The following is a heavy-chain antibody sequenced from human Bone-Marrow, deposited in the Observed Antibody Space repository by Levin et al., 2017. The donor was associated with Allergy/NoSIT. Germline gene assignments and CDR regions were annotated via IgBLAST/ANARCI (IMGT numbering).Heavy chain of an antibody. CDR2: IFPDDSDT. D-gene: IGHD3-16*01. CDR1: GYSFTNYW. Sequence: KVSCQASGYSFTNYWIGWVRQMTGKGLEWMGFIFPDDSDTRYSPSFQGQVTISADKSISTAYLQWSSLKASDTAMYYCVTTGITLGFDYLGQGTLV. J-gene: IGHJ4*02. CDR3: VTTGITLGFDY. V-gene: IGHV5-51*01.